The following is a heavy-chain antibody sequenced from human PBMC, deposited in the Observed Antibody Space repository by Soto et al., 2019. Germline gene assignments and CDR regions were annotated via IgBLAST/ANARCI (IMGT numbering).Heavy chain of an antibody. CDR2: IYHSGST. CDR1: GGSISSGGYS. J-gene: IGHJ4*02. D-gene: IGHD2-15*01. V-gene: IGHV4-30-2*01. Sequence: QLQLQASGSGLVKPSQTLSLTCAVSGGSISSGGYSWSWIRQPPGKGLEWIGYIYHSGSTYYNPSLNSRVTILVDGSKNQFSLKLSSVTAADTAVYDCARGEVVALGYWGQGTLVTVSS. CDR3: ARGEVVALGY.